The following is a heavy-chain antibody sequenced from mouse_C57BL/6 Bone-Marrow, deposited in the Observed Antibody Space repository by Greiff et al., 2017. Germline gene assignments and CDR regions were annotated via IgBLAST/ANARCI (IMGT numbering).Heavy chain of an antibody. CDR3: ARSGFYYGSSLYYYAMDY. V-gene: IGHV1-64*01. CDR2: IHPNSGST. Sequence: VKLQQPGAELVKPGASVKLSCKASGYTFTSYWMHWVKQRPGQGLEWIGMIHPNSGSTNYNEKFKSKATLTVDKSSSTAYMQLSSLTSEDSAVYYCARSGFYYGSSLYYYAMDYWGQGTSVTVSS. CDR1: GYTFTSYW. D-gene: IGHD1-1*01. J-gene: IGHJ4*01.